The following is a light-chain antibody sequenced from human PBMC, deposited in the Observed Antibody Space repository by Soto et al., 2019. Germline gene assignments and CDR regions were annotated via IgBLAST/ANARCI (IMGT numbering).Light chain of an antibody. J-gene: IGKJ1*01. Sequence: IVLTQSPGTLSFSPGERATLSCRASQSVSSRSLAWYQQKPGQAPRLLISGASSRAADIPDRFSGSGSGKDFTLTINRLEPEDFAVYYPPQYDRSPRTIVQGTQVDIX. CDR2: GAS. CDR1: QSVSSRS. CDR3: PQYDRSPRT. V-gene: IGKV3-20*01.